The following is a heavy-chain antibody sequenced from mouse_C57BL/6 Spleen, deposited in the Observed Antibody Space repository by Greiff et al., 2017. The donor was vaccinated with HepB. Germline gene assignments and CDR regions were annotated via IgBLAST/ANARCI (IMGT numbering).Heavy chain of an antibody. Sequence: EVQLQQSGPELVKPGASVKIPCKASGYKFTDYNMDWVKQSHGKSLEWIGGINPNNGGTIYNQKFKGKATLTVDKSSSTAYLELRSLTSADTAVYYCARSGDYDRSTFDYWGQGTTLTVSS. J-gene: IGHJ2*01. CDR2: INPNNGGT. CDR3: ARSGDYDRSTFDY. D-gene: IGHD2-4*01. V-gene: IGHV1-18*01. CDR1: GYKFTDYN.